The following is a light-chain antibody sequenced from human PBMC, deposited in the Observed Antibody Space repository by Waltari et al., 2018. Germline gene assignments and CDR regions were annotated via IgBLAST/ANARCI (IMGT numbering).Light chain of an antibody. CDR1: QSVSSN. CDR2: GAS. V-gene: IGKV3-15*01. Sequence: EIVMTQSPATLSVSPGERATLSCRASQSVSSNLAWYQQKPGQAPRLLIYGASTRATGIPARFSGSGSGTEFTLTISSLQPEDFAIYYCQQSYSSPWTFAQGTKVEIK. J-gene: IGKJ1*01. CDR3: QQSYSSPWT.